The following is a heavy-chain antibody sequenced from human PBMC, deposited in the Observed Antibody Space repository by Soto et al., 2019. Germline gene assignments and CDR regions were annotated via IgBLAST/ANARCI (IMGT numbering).Heavy chain of an antibody. J-gene: IGHJ6*02. CDR2: ISGSGGST. V-gene: IGHV3-23*01. D-gene: IGHD2-2*02. CDR1: GFTFSSYA. Sequence: PGGSLRLSCAASGFTFSSYAMSWVRQAPGKGLEWVSAISGSGGSTYYADSVKGRFTISRDNSKNTLYLQMNSLRAEDTAVYYCANGYCSSTSCYTDHYYYGMDVWGQGTTVTVSS. CDR3: ANGYCSSTSCYTDHYYYGMDV.